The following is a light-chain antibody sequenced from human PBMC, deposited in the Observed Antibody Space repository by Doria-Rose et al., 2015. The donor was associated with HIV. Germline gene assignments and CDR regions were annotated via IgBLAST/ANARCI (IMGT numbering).Light chain of an antibody. CDR1: QSTGSF. CDR2: AAS. CDR3: QQSYSTPLT. V-gene: IGKV1-39*01. J-gene: IGKJ4*01. Sequence: DIRVTQSPSSLSASVGDRVTITCRASQSTGSFLHWYQQKPGKAPKLLIYAASSVQNGVPSRFSGSGSGTDFTLTISSLQPEDFATYFCQQSYSTPLTFGGGTKVEIK.